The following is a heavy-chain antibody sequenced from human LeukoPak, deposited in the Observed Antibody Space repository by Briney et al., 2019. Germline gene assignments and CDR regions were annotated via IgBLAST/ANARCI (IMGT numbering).Heavy chain of an antibody. D-gene: IGHD6-25*01. J-gene: IGHJ4*02. CDR2: ISSSGGTI. V-gene: IGHV3-48*01. CDR3: ARGRSSGSLRHFDY. CDR1: EFTFSSNS. Sequence: GGSLRLSCAASEFTFSSNSMSWVRQAPGKGLEWVSYISSSGGTIYYADSVKGRFTISRDNAKNSLYLQMNSLRAEDTAVYYCARGRSSGSLRHFDYWGQGTLVAVSS.